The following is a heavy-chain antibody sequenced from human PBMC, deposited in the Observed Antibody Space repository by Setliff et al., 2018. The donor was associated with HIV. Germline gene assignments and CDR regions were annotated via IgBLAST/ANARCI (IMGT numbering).Heavy chain of an antibody. CDR2: ISTSGST. CDR3: ASAGAWQRNALDI. CDR1: SDSISDYY. Sequence: SETLSLTCTVSSDSISDYYWSWIRQPAGRGLEWIGHISTSGSTNYNPSLKSRVTMSVDTSKNQFSLKLSSVIAADTAVYYCASAGAWQRNALDIWGQGTMVTVSS. D-gene: IGHD5-12*01. V-gene: IGHV4-4*07. J-gene: IGHJ3*02.